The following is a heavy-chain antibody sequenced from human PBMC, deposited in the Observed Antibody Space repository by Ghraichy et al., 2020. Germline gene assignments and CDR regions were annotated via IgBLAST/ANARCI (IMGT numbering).Heavy chain of an antibody. J-gene: IGHJ4*02. CDR1: GFTFSTYW. V-gene: IGHV3-7*03. CDR3: ARDQDNWNYGVFDY. Sequence: GGSLRLSCAASGFTFSTYWMSWVRQAPGKGLEWVANIKQDGSEKYYVDSVKGRFTISRDNAKNSLYLQMNSLRVEDTALYYCARDQDNWNYGVFDYWGQGTLVTVSS. D-gene: IGHD1-7*01. CDR2: IKQDGSEK.